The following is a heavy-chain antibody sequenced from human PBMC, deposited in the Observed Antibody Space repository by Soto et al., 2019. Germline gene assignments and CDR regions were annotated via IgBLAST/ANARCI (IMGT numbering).Heavy chain of an antibody. D-gene: IGHD3-22*01. J-gene: IGHJ6*02. CDR3: ARDHNYYDSSGSEFLDYYYYGMDV. CDR2: IIPIFGTA. V-gene: IGHV1-69*01. CDR1: GGTFSSYA. Sequence: QVQLVQSGAEVKKPGSSVKVSCKASGGTFSSYAISWVRQAPGQGLEWMGGIIPIFGTANYAQKVQGRVTITADESTSTAYMELTSLRSEDTAVYYCARDHNYYDSSGSEFLDYYYYGMDVWGQGTTVTVSS.